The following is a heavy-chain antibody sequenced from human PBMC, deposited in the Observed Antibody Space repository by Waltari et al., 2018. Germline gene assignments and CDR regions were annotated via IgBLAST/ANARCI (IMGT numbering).Heavy chain of an antibody. CDR2: INHSGST. V-gene: IGHV4-34*01. Sequence: QVQLQQWGAGLLKPSETLSLTCAVYGGSFSGHYWSWTRQPPGKGLEWIGEINHSGSTNYNPSLKSRVTISVDTSKNQFSLKLSSVTAADTAVYYCARGLGGVVIIGYWGQGTLVTVSS. D-gene: IGHD3-3*01. J-gene: IGHJ4*02. CDR3: ARGLGGVVIIGY. CDR1: GGSFSGHY.